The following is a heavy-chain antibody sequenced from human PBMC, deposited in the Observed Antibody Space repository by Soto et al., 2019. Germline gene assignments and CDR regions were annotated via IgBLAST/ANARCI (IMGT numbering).Heavy chain of an antibody. CDR3: ARDSLYCSSTSCYRSANNWFDP. D-gene: IGHD2-2*01. V-gene: IGHV7-4-1*01. J-gene: IGHJ5*02. Sequence: QVQLVQSGSELKKPGASVKVSCKASGYTFTSYAMNWVRQAPGQGLEWMGWINTNTGNPTYAQGFTGRFVFSLDTPLSXXYXQXXSLKAEDTAVYYCARDSLYCSSTSCYRSANNWFDPWGQGTLVTVSS. CDR2: INTNTGNP. CDR1: GYTFTSYA.